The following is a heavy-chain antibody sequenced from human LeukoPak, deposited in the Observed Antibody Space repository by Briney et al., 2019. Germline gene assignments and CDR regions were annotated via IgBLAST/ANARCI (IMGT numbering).Heavy chain of an antibody. V-gene: IGHV1-2*02. CDR1: GYKFTDDY. J-gene: IGHJ4*02. CDR3: APTAEAYTSWWKV. CDR2: INPDSGFT. D-gene: IGHD3-16*01. Sequence: ASQKVSCKASGYKFTDDYIHCVRQAPGQGLEIIGWINPDSGFTNYAQKFKGRVTMTRDTSISTAYLEVRSLTSDDTAVYYCAPTAEAYTSWWKVWGQGTLVTVSS.